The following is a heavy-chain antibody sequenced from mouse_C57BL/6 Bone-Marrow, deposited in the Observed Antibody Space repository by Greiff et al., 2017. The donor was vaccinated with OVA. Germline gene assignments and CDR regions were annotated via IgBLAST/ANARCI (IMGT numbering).Heavy chain of an antibody. Sequence: EVKLVESGPGLVKPSQSLSLTCSVTGYSITSGYYWNWIRQFPGNKLEWMGYISYDGSNNYNPSLKNRISITRDTSKNQFFLKLNSVTTEDTATYYCARVPVWGTGTTVTVSS. CDR3: ARVPV. V-gene: IGHV3-6*01. CDR2: ISYDGSN. CDR1: GYSITSGYY. J-gene: IGHJ1*03.